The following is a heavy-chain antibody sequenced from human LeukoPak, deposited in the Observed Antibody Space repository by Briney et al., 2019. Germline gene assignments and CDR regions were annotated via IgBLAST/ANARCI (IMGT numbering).Heavy chain of an antibody. Sequence: SQTLSLTCTVSGVSISSGDYYWSWIRQPPGKGLEWIGYIYYSGSTYYNPSLKSRVTISVDTSRNQFSLNLSSVTAADTAVYYCARVWTTWGFDYWGQGTLVTVSS. CDR2: IYYSGST. V-gene: IGHV4-30-4*01. D-gene: IGHD3/OR15-3a*01. J-gene: IGHJ4*02. CDR1: GVSISSGDYY. CDR3: ARVWTTWGFDY.